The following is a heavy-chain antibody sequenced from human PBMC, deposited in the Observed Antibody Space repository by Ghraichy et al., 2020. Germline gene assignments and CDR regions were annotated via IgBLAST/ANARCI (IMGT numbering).Heavy chain of an antibody. CDR2: IYTSGST. J-gene: IGHJ5*02. V-gene: IGHV4-61*02. CDR3: ARGIITYYDFWSGPRTDWFDP. CDR1: GGSISSGSYY. Sequence: SQTLSLTCTVSGGSISSGSYYWSWIRPPAGKGLEWIVRIYTSGSTNSNPSLKSRVTMSVDTSKNQFSLKLSSVTAADTAVYYCARGIITYYDFWSGPRTDWFDPWGQGTLVTVSS. D-gene: IGHD3-3*01.